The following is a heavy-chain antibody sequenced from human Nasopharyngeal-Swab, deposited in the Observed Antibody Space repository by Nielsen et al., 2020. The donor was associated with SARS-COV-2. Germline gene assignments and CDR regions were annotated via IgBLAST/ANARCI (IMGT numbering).Heavy chain of an antibody. CDR1: GFPFSKNA. D-gene: IGHD6-13*01. V-gene: IGHV3-30*04. Sequence: GGSLRLSCAASGFPFSKNAMNWVRQAPGRGLEWLALMSYDGYEKYYADSVKGRFTISRDNSKNTLYLQMNSLRAEDTAVYFCARDPRPLAAAGYLVAFDVWGQGTMVTVSS. CDR3: ARDPRPLAAAGYLVAFDV. CDR2: MSYDGYEK. J-gene: IGHJ3*01.